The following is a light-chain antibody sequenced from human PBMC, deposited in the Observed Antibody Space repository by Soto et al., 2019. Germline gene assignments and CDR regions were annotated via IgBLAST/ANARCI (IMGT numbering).Light chain of an antibody. CDR3: QQYNNWPPT. CDR1: QSVGSY. Sequence: EIVMTHSPATLSVSPGERATLSCRASQSVGSYLAWYQQKPGQTPKLLIYGASTRATGIPASFSGSGSGTEFTLTISSLQSENFAVYYCQQYNNWPPTFGGGTKVDIK. J-gene: IGKJ4*01. CDR2: GAS. V-gene: IGKV3D-15*01.